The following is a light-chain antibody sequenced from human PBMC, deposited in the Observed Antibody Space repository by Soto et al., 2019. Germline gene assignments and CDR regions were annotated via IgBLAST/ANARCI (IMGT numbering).Light chain of an antibody. CDR2: GAS. Sequence: EIVLTQSPGTLSLSPGERATLSCRASQSVSRSYLDWYQQKPGQAPRLLIYGASSRATGIPDMFSGSGSGTDFTLTISRLEPEDFAVYYFQQYGSSPPFTFGPGTKVDIK. CDR3: QQYGSSPPFT. CDR1: QSVSRSY. J-gene: IGKJ3*01. V-gene: IGKV3-20*01.